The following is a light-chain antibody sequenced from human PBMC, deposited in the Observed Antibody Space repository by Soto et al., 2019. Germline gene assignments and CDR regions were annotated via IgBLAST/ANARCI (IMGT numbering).Light chain of an antibody. CDR3: GAWDNSLKGWV. V-gene: IGLV1-44*01. CDR2: STT. J-gene: IGLJ3*02. Sequence: QSVLTQPPSASGTPGQKVTISCSGTTSNIGSNTVNWYQQFPGTAPKFLIFSTTQRPSGVPARFPGSKSGTSASLAIGGLQPDDEAHYYCGAWDNSLKGWVFGGGTKVTVL. CDR1: TSNIGSNT.